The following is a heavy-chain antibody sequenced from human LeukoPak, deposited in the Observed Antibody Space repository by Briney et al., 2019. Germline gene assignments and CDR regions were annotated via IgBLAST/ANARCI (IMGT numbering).Heavy chain of an antibody. CDR2: ISAYNGNT. D-gene: IGHD5-12*01. V-gene: IGHV1-18*01. Sequence: GASVKVSCKCSRYSFTSHGISCVRQAPGQGLEWMGWISAYNGNTKYAQKLQGRVTMTTDTSTSTAYMELGSLRSDDTAVYYCARVPDDVVAALSFDFWGQGTLVTVSS. J-gene: IGHJ4*02. CDR3: ARVPDDVVAALSFDF. CDR1: RYSFTSHG.